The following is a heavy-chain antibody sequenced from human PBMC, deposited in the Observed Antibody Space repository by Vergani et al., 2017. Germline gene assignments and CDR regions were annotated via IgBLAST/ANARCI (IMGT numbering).Heavy chain of an antibody. Sequence: EVQLLESGGGLVQPGGSLRLSCAASGFTFSSYAISWVRQAPGKGLEWVSAISGSGGSTYYADSVKGRFTITRDNSKNTMYLQMNNLRAEDTAVYYCAKRNTVMGQWGQGTLVTVSS. J-gene: IGHJ4*02. CDR2: ISGSGGST. V-gene: IGHV3-23*01. CDR3: AKRNTVMGQ. D-gene: IGHD4-17*01. CDR1: GFTFSSYA.